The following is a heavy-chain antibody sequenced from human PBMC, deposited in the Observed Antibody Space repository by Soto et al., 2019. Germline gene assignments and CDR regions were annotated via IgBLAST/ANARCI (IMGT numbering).Heavy chain of an antibody. CDR1: GFTFSSYE. CDR3: ARVGTPMFDY. D-gene: IGHD1-7*01. Sequence: ESGGGLVQPGGSLRLSCAASGFTFSSYEMNWVRQAPGKGLEWVSYISSIDTTIYYADSVKGRFTISRDNAQNSLYLQMNSLRAEDTAVYYCARVGTPMFDYWGQGTLVTVSS. V-gene: IGHV3-48*03. CDR2: ISSIDTTI. J-gene: IGHJ4*02.